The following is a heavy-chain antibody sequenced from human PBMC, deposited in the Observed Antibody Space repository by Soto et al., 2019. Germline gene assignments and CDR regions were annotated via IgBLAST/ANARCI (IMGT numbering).Heavy chain of an antibody. D-gene: IGHD3-3*01. J-gene: IGHJ5*02. CDR3: ARGANDFWSGYSNWFDP. CDR2: IYYSGST. V-gene: IGHV4-39*01. Sequence: SETLSLTCTVSGGAIISSSYYWVCIRQPPWKGLELIGSIYYSGSTYYNPSLKSRVTISVDTSRNQFSLKLSSVTAADTAVYYCARGANDFWSGYSNWFDPWGQGTLVTVSS. CDR1: GGAIISSSYY.